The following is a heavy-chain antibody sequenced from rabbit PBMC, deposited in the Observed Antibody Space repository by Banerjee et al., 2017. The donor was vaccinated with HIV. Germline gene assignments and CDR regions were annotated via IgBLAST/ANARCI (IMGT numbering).Heavy chain of an antibody. D-gene: IGHD6-1*01. CDR1: GFSFSSSYY. CDR2: IYTVSSGST. J-gene: IGHJ4*01. V-gene: IGHV1S45*01. CDR3: ARDPAAYNGDGYATGGYYFNL. Sequence: QQQLEESGGGLVKPGGTLTLTCKASGFSFSSSYYMCWVRQAPGKGLEWIACIYTVSSGSTYYASWAKGRFTISKTSSTTVTLQMTSLTAADTATYFCARDPAAYNGDGYATGGYYFNLWGQGTLVTVS.